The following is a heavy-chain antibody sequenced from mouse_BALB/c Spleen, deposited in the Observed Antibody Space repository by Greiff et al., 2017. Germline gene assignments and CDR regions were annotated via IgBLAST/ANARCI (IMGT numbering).Heavy chain of an antibody. CDR1: GYTFTDYY. CDR2: IYPGSGNT. CDR3: ARSTSLLRLPLDY. D-gene: IGHD1-2*01. V-gene: IGHV1-84*02. Sequence: LVESGPELVKPGASVKISCKASGYTFTDYYINWVKQKPGQGLEWIGWIYPGSGNTKYNEKFKGKATLTVDTSSSTAYMQLSSLTSEDTAVYFCARSTSLLRLPLDYWGQGTTLTVSS. J-gene: IGHJ2*01.